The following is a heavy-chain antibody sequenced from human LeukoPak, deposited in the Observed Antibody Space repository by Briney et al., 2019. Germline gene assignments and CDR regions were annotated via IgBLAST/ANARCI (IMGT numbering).Heavy chain of an antibody. CDR3: ARKTAYWFDP. J-gene: IGHJ5*02. CDR2: IGGSGSTI. CDR1: GFTFSGYE. D-gene: IGHD2-21*02. Sequence: GGSLRLSCTASGFTFSGYEINWVRQAPGKGLEWISYIGGSGSTIYYADSVKGRFTISRDNAKNSLYLQMNSLRAEDTAVYYCARKTAYWFDPWGQGTLVTVSS. V-gene: IGHV3-48*03.